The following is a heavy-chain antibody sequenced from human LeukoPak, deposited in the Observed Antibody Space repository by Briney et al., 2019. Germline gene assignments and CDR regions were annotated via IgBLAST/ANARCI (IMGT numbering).Heavy chain of an antibody. CDR2: ISSDESRT. CDR1: GFTFSSYW. V-gene: IGHV3-74*01. Sequence: GGSRRLSCATSGFTFSSYWMHWVRQAPGKGLVWVSRISSDESRTNYADSVKGRFTISRDNAKNTVYLQMNSLRAEDTAVYYCARVRAVAGTEVLYYFDYWGQGTLVTVSS. CDR3: ARVRAVAGTEVLYYFDY. D-gene: IGHD6-19*01. J-gene: IGHJ4*02.